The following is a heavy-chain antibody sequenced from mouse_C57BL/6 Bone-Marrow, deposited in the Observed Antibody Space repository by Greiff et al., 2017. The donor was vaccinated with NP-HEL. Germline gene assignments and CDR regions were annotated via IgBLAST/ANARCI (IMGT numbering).Heavy chain of an antibody. J-gene: IGHJ2*01. D-gene: IGHD1-1*01. CDR3: TREFITTVYYFDY. CDR2: IDPENGDT. V-gene: IGHV14-4*01. CDR1: GFNITDDY. Sequence: VHVKQSGAELVRPGASVKLSCTASGFNITDDYMHWVKQRPEQGLEWIGWIDPENGDTEYASKFQGKATITADTSSNTAYLQLSSLTSEDTAVYYCTREFITTVYYFDYWGQGTTLTVSS.